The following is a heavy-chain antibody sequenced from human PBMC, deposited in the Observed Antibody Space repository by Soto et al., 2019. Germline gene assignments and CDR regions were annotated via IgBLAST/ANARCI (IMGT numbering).Heavy chain of an antibody. CDR2: IKSKTDGGTT. J-gene: IGHJ6*01. CDR1: GFNFIHAW. V-gene: IGHV3-15*07. Sequence: EVQLVESGGGVVEPGGSLRLSCAASGFNFIHAWMHWVRQAPGKGLEWVGGIKSKTDGGTTDYAAPVKGRFIISRDDSKNTLYLQINSLKMEDTAVYYCSALGVWGQGTAVTVSS. CDR3: SALGV. D-gene: IGHD1-26*01.